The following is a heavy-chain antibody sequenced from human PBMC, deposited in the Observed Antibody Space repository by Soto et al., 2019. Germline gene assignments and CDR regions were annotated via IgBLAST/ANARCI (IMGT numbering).Heavy chain of an antibody. V-gene: IGHV4-59*08. CDR1: GGSISSYY. CDR3: ARRGPDWYFDL. CDR2: IYYGGSS. D-gene: IGHD2-15*01. J-gene: IGHJ2*01. Sequence: QVQLQESGPGLVKPSETLSLTCTVSGGSISSYYWYWIRQSPGKGLEWIGYIYYGGSSNDNPSLKSRVTISVDTSKSPFSLRLSSVTAADTAVYYCARRGPDWYFDLWGRGTLVTVSS.